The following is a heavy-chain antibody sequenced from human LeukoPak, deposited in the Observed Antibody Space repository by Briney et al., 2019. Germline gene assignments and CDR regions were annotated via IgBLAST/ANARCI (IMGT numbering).Heavy chain of an antibody. D-gene: IGHD2-8*02. CDR3: AKEGLLGGYYFDL. CDR1: GFTFSRYS. V-gene: IGHV3-23*01. J-gene: IGHJ4*02. CDR2: VGGRGGPRT. Sequence: GGSLRLSCAAPGFTFSRYSMAWVRQAPGRGLEWVSTVGGRGGPRTFYADSVQGRFTVSRDNSRDTVYLQMDSLGAEDTAIYYCAKEGLLGGYYFDLWGQGALVTVSS.